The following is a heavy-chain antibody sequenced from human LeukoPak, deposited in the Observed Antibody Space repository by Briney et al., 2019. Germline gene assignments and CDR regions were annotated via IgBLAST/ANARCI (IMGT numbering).Heavy chain of an antibody. D-gene: IGHD3-10*01. J-gene: IGHJ4*02. V-gene: IGHV3-43*01. Sequence: GGSLRLSCAASGFTFDDYTMHWVRQAPGKGLEWVSLITWDGGSTYYADSVKGRFTISRDNSKNSLYLQMNSLRTEDTALYYCAIGKNTGSYLSHVDYWGQGTLVTVSS. CDR2: ITWDGGST. CDR1: GFTFDDYT. CDR3: AIGKNTGSYLSHVDY.